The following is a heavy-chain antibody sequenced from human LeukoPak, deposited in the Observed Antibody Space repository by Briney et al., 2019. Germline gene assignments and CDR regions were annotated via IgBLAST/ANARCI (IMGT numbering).Heavy chain of an antibody. CDR1: GGSISSSSYY. Sequence: SETLSLTCTVSGGSISSSSYYWGWIRQPPGKGLEWIGSIYYSGSTYYNPSLKSRVTISVDTSKNQFSLKLSSVTAADTAVYYCARGQWLDIPLDYWGQGTLVTVSS. J-gene: IGHJ4*02. D-gene: IGHD6-19*01. CDR2: IYYSGST. CDR3: ARGQWLDIPLDY. V-gene: IGHV4-39*07.